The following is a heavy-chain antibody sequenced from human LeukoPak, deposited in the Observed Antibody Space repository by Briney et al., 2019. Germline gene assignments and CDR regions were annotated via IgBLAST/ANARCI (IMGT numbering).Heavy chain of an antibody. J-gene: IGHJ4*02. Sequence: GGSLRLSCAASGFTFSSYNMNWVRQAPGKGLEWVSSITSGSSYIYYADSVKGRFTISRDNAKNSLYLQVNGLRTEDTAVYYCAKDRLLNCRGDCYIFDYWGQGTVVTVSS. CDR2: ITSGSSYI. CDR3: AKDRLLNCRGDCYIFDY. V-gene: IGHV3-21*04. CDR1: GFTFSSYN. D-gene: IGHD2-21*02.